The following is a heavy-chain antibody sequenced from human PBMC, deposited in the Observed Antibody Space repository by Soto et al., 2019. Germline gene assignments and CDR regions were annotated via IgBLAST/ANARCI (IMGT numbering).Heavy chain of an antibody. CDR1: WDSVSSNKAA. CDR3: ARTNGYLDY. J-gene: IGHJ4*02. V-gene: IGHV6-1*01. CDR2: TYYRSKWYN. Sequence: SQTLSLTWAISWDSVSSNKAAWNWIRQSPSRGLEWLGRTYYRSKWYNEYAVSVKGRITINPETSKNQFSLQLNSVTPEDAAVYYCARTNGYLDYCGQGTLVTVSS. D-gene: IGHD4-17*01.